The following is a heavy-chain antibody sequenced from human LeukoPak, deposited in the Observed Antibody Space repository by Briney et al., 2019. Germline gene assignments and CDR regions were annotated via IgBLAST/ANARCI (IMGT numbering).Heavy chain of an antibody. CDR3: ARDTIAVAGRGGNWFDP. CDR1: GGSISSSSYY. J-gene: IGHJ5*02. D-gene: IGHD6-19*01. CDR2: IYYSGST. Sequence: PSETLSLTCTVSGGSISSSSYYWGWIRQPPGKGLEWIGSIYYSGSTYYNPSLKSRVTISVDTSKNQFSLKLSSVTAADTAVYYCARDTIAVAGRGGNWFDPWGQGTLVTVSS. V-gene: IGHV4-39*07.